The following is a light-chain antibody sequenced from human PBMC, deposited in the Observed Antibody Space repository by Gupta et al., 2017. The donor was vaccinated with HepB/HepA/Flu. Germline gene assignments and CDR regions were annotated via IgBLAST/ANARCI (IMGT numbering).Light chain of an antibody. Sequence: IVMTHSPLSLPVTPGEPASISCRSSQSLLHSDGYNPLDWYLQKPGQSPQLLIYLGSNRASGVPDRFSGSGSGTDFTLKIIRVEAEDVGVYYCRQDLETPWTFGQGTKVEIK. J-gene: IGKJ1*01. V-gene: IGKV2-28*01. CDR3: RQDLETPWT. CDR2: LGS. CDR1: QSLLHSDGYNP.